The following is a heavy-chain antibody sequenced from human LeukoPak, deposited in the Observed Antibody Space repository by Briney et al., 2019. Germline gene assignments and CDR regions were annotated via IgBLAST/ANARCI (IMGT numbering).Heavy chain of an antibody. CDR2: INPHSGAT. CDR1: GGTFSSYA. V-gene: IGHV1-2*02. D-gene: IGHD1-26*01. CDR3: ARGAKVGATFDY. J-gene: IGHJ4*02. Sequence: EASVKVSCKASGGTFSSYAISWVRQAPGQGPQWMGDINPHSGATNYAQTFQGRVTMTLDTSINTAYMDLIRLKIDDTAIYFCARGAKVGATFDYWGQGTLLTVSS.